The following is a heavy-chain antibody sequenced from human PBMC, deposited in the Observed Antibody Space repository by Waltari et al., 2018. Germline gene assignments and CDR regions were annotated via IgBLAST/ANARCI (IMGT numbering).Heavy chain of an antibody. D-gene: IGHD3-16*01. CDR2: KNEDGSEK. CDR1: GFNFNGFW. Sequence: EVQLVESGGGLVHPGGSLRLSCIASGFNFNGFWMSGVSQAPGEVLEEVANKNEDGSEKHDVDSVKGRFTISRDNAENSLYLQMDSLRVDDTAVYYCAKGGHLDEWGQGTLVTVSS. V-gene: IGHV3-7*01. CDR3: AKGGHLDE. J-gene: IGHJ4*02.